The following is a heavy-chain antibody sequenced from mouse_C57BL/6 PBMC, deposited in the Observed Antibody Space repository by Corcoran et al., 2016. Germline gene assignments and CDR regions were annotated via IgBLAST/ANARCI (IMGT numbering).Heavy chain of an antibody. V-gene: IGHV14-4*01. CDR3: TTSPYGNSFDY. CDR2: IDPENGDT. CDR1: GFNIKDDY. Sequence: EVQLQQSGAELVRPGASVKLSCTASGFNIKDDYMHWVKQRPEQGLEWIGWIDPENGDTEYASKFQGKATITADTSSNTAYLQLSSLTSEDTAVYYCTTSPYGNSFDYWGQGTTLTVSS. D-gene: IGHD2-1*01. J-gene: IGHJ2*01.